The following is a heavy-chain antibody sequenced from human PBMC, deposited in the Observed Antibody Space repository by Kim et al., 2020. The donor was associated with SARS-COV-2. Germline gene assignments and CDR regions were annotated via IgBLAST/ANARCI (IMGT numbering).Heavy chain of an antibody. Sequence: GGSLRLSCAASGFTFSSYGMHWVRQAPGKGLEWVAVISYDGSNKYYADSVKGRFTISRDNSKNTLYLQMNSLRAEDTAVYYCAKDWVVAADDPWGQGTLVTVSS. CDR1: GFTFSSYG. V-gene: IGHV3-30*18. J-gene: IGHJ5*02. CDR3: AKDWVVAADDP. CDR2: ISYDGSNK. D-gene: IGHD2-15*01.